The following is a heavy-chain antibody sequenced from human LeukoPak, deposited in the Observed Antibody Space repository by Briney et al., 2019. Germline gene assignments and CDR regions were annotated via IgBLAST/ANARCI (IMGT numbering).Heavy chain of an antibody. Sequence: GSLRLSCAASGFTFSSYWMSWVRQAPGKGLEWVANIKQDGSEKYYVDSVKGRFTISRDNAKNSLYLQMNSLRAEDTAVYYCARDDFYYGSGSYYPNFDYWGQGTLVTVSS. J-gene: IGHJ4*02. CDR3: ARDDFYYGSGSYYPNFDY. D-gene: IGHD3-10*01. V-gene: IGHV3-7*01. CDR2: IKQDGSEK. CDR1: GFTFSSYW.